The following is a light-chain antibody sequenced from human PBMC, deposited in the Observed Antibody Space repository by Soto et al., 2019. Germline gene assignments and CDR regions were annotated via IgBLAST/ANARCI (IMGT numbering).Light chain of an antibody. V-gene: IGLV1-47*02. CDR2: TNN. J-gene: IGLJ7*01. CDR3: CSHAGDSVV. Sequence: QSVLTQPPSTSGTPGQRVTISCSGSSSNIGNNYVCWYQQLPGTAPKLLIYTNNQRPSGVPDRFSGSKSGTSAYLAISGLRSEDEADYYCCSHAGDSVVFGTGTQLTVL. CDR1: SSNIGNNY.